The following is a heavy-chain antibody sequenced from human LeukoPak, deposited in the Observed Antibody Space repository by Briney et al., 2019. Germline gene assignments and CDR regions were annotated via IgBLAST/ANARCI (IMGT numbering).Heavy chain of an antibody. CDR3: PRVRLGDYDHSGYYDK. CDR2: ICDSGRTI. D-gene: IGHD3-22*01. J-gene: IGHJ4*02. CDR1: GFTFSDYY. Sequence: GGSLRLSCAASGFTFSDYYMSWIRQAPGKGLEWVSYICDSGRTIYYADSVKVRFTISRDNAKNSVYLQMNNLRAEDTDVYYCPRVRLGDYDHSGYYDKWGQGTLVTVSS. V-gene: IGHV3-11*01.